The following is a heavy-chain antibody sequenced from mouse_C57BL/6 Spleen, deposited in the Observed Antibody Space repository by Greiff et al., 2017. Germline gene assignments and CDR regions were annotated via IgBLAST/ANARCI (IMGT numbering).Heavy chain of an antibody. CDR2: IRSKSSNYAT. CDR3: VRDYYGSSYRYFDV. V-gene: IGHV10-3*01. CDR1: GFTFNTYA. D-gene: IGHD1-1*01. Sequence: EAGGGLVQPKGSLKLSCAASGFTFNTYAMHWVRQAPGKGLEWVARIRSKSSNYATYYADSVKDRFTISRDDSQSMLYLQMNNLKTEDTAMYFGVRDYYGSSYRYFDVWGTGTTVTVSS. J-gene: IGHJ1*03.